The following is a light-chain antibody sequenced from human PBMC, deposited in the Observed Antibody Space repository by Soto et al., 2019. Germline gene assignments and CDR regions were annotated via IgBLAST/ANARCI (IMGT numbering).Light chain of an antibody. CDR3: ETWDSNSFV. J-gene: IGLJ1*01. CDR1: SGHSTYV. CDR2: LEGNGVY. V-gene: IGLV4-60*03. Sequence: QPVLTQSSSASASLGSSVKLNCTLSSGHSTYVIAWHQQQPGKAPRYLMKLEGNGVYNKGSGVPDRFSGSSSGADRYLTISNLQSEDEADYYCETWDSNSFVFGAGTKLTVL.